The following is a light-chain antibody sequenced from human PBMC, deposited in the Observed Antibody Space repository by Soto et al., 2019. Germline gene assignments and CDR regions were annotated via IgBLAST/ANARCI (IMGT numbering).Light chain of an antibody. V-gene: IGLV2-8*01. J-gene: IGLJ1*01. CDR1: SSDVGGYNY. CDR2: EVS. Sequence: QPVLTQPPSASGSPGQSVTISCTGTSSDVGGYNYVSWYQQHPGKAPKLMIYEVSKRPSGVPDRFSGSKSGNTASLTVSGLQAEDEADYYCSSYAGSNNRNYVFGTGTKLTVL. CDR3: SSYAGSNNRNYV.